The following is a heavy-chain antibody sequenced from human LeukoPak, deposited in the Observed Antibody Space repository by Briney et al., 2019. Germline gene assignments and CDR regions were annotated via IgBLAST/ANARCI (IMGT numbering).Heavy chain of an antibody. CDR3: ARDHRNYMFDY. J-gene: IGHJ4*02. CDR1: GFTFSSHW. CDR2: INSDGSIT. Sequence: TGGSLRLSCAASGFTFSSHWMHWVRHVPGKGLVWVSLINSDGSITTYADSVKGRFTISRDNAKNTLFLQMNSLRAEDTAVYFCARDHRNYMFDYWGQGILVTVSS. V-gene: IGHV3-74*01. D-gene: IGHD5-24*01.